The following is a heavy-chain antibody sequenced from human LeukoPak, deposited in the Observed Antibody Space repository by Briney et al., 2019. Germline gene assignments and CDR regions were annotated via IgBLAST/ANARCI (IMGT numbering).Heavy chain of an antibody. V-gene: IGHV4-34*01. Sequence: PSETLSLICSVSGGSLSGNGYHWNWLHQTADSGLEWIGEISHSGSTNYNPSLKSRVIISVDTSKKEFSLKLSSVTAADTAVYYCARGVNGDDSSGYYVYFDYWGQGTLVTVSS. CDR2: ISHSGST. D-gene: IGHD3-22*01. CDR3: ARGVNGDDSSGYYVYFDY. CDR1: GGSLSGNGYH. J-gene: IGHJ4*02.